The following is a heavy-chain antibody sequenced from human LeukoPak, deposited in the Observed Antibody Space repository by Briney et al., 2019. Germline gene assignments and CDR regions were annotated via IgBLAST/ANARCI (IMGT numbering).Heavy chain of an antibody. J-gene: IGHJ3*02. V-gene: IGHV4-31*03. CDR1: GGSIYSGGYY. D-gene: IGHD6-13*01. CDR3: AREGTPIGAAGIGAFDI. Sequence: SETLSLTCTVSGGSIYSGGYYWSWIRQHPGKGLEWIGYIYYTGSTYYNPSLKSRVAISVDTSKNQFSLILSSVTAADTAVYYCAREGTPIGAAGIGAFDIWGQGTMVTVSS. CDR2: IYYTGST.